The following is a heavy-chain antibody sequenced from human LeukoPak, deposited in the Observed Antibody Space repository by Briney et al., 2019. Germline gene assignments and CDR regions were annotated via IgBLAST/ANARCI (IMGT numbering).Heavy chain of an antibody. D-gene: IGHD1-26*01. CDR3: ARGGTYNVLDY. CDR2: ISYSGST. J-gene: IGHJ4*02. Sequence: SETLSLTCTVSGGSISSYYWSWIRQPPGKGLEWIGYISYSGSTNYNPSLKSRVTISVDTSTNQFFLKLTSVTAADTAVYYCARGGTYNVLDYWGQGTRVTVSS. CDR1: GGSISSYY. V-gene: IGHV4-59*01.